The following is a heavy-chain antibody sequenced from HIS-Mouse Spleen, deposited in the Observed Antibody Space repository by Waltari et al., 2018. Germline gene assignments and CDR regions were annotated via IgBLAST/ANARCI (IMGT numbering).Heavy chain of an antibody. CDR2: IYYSGST. CDR1: GCSISTSSYY. D-gene: IGHD3-3*01. V-gene: IGHV4-39*07. CDR3: ARAPTGFLEWFDAFDI. Sequence: QLQLQESGPGLVKPSETLSLTCTVPGCSISTSSYYRGWIRQPPGKGLEWIGSIYYSGSTYYNPSLKSRVTISVDTSKNQFSLKLSSVTAADTAVYYCARAPTGFLEWFDAFDIWGQGTMVTVSS. J-gene: IGHJ3*02.